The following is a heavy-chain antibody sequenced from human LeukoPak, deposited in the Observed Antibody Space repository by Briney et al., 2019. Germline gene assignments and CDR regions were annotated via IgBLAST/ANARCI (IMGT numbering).Heavy chain of an antibody. Sequence: GRSLRLSCAASGFTFSSYGMHWVRQAPGKGLEWVAVISYDGSNKYYADSVKGRFTISRDNSKNTLYLQMNSLISDDTAVYYCVRGDLLAVVPYWGQGTLVTVSS. J-gene: IGHJ4*02. CDR3: VRGDLLAVVPY. CDR1: GFTFSSYG. D-gene: IGHD2-15*01. V-gene: IGHV3-30*03. CDR2: ISYDGSNK.